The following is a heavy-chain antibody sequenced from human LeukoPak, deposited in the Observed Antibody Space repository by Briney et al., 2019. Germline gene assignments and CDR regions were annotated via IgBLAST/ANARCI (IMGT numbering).Heavy chain of an antibody. Sequence: SETLSLTCTVSGGSITNYYWTWIRQPPGKGLEWIGYISYSGSTNYNPSLKSRVTISVDTSKNQFSLRLTSVTAADTAVYYCARHPKEGPSDRSGYINAFDIWGQGTMVTVSS. J-gene: IGHJ3*02. CDR1: GGSITNYY. V-gene: IGHV4-59*08. D-gene: IGHD3-22*01. CDR3: ARHPKEGPSDRSGYINAFDI. CDR2: ISYSGST.